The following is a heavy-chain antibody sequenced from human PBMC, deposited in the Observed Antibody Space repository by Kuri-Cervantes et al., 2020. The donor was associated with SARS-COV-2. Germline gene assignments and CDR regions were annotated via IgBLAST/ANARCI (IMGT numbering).Heavy chain of an antibody. CDR2: ISYHGHDT. CDR1: GFTFSNYA. V-gene: IGHV3-23*01. Sequence: GGSLRPSCAASGFTFSNYAMSWVRQAPGKGLEWVPVISYHGHDTYYADSVKGRFTISRDSSKDTLYLQMNSLRAEDTAIYYCAKGFMEIPPTRYYDPWGQGTLVTVSS. J-gene: IGHJ5*02. D-gene: IGHD3-10*01. CDR3: AKGFMEIPPTRYYDP.